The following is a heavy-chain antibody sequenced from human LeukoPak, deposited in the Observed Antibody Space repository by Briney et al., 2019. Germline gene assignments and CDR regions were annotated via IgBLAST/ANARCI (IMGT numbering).Heavy chain of an antibody. CDR1: GFTFSSYG. J-gene: IGHJ4*02. V-gene: IGHV3-30*18. Sequence: PGGSLRLSCAASGFTFSSYGMHWVRQAPGKGLEWVAVISYDGSNKYYADSVKGRFTISRDNSKNTLYLQMNTLRAEDTALYYCAKDQGYSSSWYDYWGQGTLVTVSS. CDR2: ISYDGSNK. D-gene: IGHD6-13*01. CDR3: AKDQGYSSSWYDY.